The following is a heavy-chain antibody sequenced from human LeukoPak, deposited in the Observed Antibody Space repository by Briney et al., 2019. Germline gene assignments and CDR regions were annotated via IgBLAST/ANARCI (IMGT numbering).Heavy chain of an antibody. CDR1: GGSISSYY. CDR3: ARAGSTWYSCFDP. CDR2: IYYSGST. J-gene: IGHJ5*02. D-gene: IGHD6-13*01. V-gene: IGHV4-59*12. Sequence: SETLSLTCTVSGGSISSYYWSWIRQPPGKGLEWIGYIYYSGSTNYNPSLKSRVTISVDTSKNQFSLKLSSVTAADTAVYYCARAGSTWYSCFDPWGQGTLVTVSS.